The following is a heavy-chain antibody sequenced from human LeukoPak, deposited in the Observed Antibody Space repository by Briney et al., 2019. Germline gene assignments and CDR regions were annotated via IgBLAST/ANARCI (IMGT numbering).Heavy chain of an antibody. D-gene: IGHD6-13*01. CDR1: GLTFSSYA. CDR2: ISYDGSNK. CDR3: ARDGTGLDY. V-gene: IGHV3-30*04. Sequence: PGGSLRLSCAASGLTFSSYAMHWVRQAPGKGLEWVAVISYDGSNKYYADSVKGRFTISRDNSKNTLYLQMNSLRAEDTAVYYCARDGTGLDYWGQGTLVTVSS. J-gene: IGHJ4*02.